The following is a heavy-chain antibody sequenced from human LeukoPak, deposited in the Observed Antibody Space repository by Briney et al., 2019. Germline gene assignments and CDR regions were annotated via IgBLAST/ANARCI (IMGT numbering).Heavy chain of an antibody. J-gene: IGHJ4*02. CDR1: GFTFSSNW. CDR2: IKQEGSEK. CDR3: ARGGSRYDN. Sequence: QPGGSLRLSCAASGFTFSSNWMSWVRQAPGKGLEWVANIKQEGSEKYYVDSVKGRFSISRDNAKNSLYLQMNSLRAEDTAVYYCARGGSRYDNWGQGTLVTVSS. V-gene: IGHV3-7*01. D-gene: IGHD3-22*01.